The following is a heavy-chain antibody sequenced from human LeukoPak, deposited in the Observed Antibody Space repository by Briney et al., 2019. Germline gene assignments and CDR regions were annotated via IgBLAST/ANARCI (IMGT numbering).Heavy chain of an antibody. V-gene: IGHV4-34*01. D-gene: IGHD2-2*01. CDR3: ARSCTTTTCYAGSIDY. Sequence: SETLSLTCAVYGESFSGFQWSWIRQSPGKGLEWIGEINHSGSINYNPSLKSRVTISVDTSKNLFSLKLRSVTAADTAVYYCARSCTTTTCYAGSIDYWGQGPLVTVSS. J-gene: IGHJ4*02. CDR1: GESFSGFQ. CDR2: INHSGSI.